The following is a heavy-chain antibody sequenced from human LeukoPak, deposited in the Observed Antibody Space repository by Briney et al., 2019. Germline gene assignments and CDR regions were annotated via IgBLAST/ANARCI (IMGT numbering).Heavy chain of an antibody. V-gene: IGHV4-34*01. Sequence: SETLSLTCAVYGGSFSGYYWGWIRQPPGKGLEWIGEINHSGSTNYNPSLKSRVTISVDTSKNQFSLKLSSVTAADTAVYYCARGRGSSSKGLGGYWGQGTLVTVSS. CDR3: ARGRGSSSKGLGGY. D-gene: IGHD6-6*01. CDR1: GGSFSGYY. CDR2: INHSGST. J-gene: IGHJ4*02.